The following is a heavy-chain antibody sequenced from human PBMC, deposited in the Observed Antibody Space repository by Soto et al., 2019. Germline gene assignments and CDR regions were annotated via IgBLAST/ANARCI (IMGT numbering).Heavy chain of an antibody. J-gene: IGHJ4*02. D-gene: IGHD1-26*01. CDR3: ARWKGSGSYFLFDY. CDR2: INAYNGKT. CDR1: GYTFTSYG. Sequence: QVQLVKSGAEEKKPGASVKVSCKASGYTFTSYGISWVRQAPGQGLEWMGWINAYNGKTNYAQKLQGRVTMTIDTSTSTAYMDLRSLRSDDTAVYYCARWKGSGSYFLFDYWGQGTLVTVSS. V-gene: IGHV1-18*01.